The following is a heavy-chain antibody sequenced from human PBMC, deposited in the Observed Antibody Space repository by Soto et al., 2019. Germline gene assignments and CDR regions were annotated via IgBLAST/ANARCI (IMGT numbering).Heavy chain of an antibody. J-gene: IGHJ5*02. Sequence: GSLRLSCAASGFTGSSNYMSWVRQAPGKGLEWVSVIYSGESKLYADSVKGRFTISRGNFKNTLYLQMNSLRAEDTAVYYCARDSSRRSPLGCSHPWCPAALLTVS. CDR1: GFTGSSNY. CDR2: IYSGESK. CDR3: ARDSSRRSPLGCSHP. D-gene: IGHD3-10*02. V-gene: IGHV3-53*01.